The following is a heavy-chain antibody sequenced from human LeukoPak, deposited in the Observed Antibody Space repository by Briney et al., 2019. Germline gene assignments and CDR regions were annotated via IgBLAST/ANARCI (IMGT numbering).Heavy chain of an antibody. CDR3: ARHSGYSYGYAYYYYYMDV. J-gene: IGHJ6*03. Sequence: SEILSLTCTVSGGSISSSSYYWGWIRQPPGKGLEWIGSIYYSGSTYYNPSLKSRVTISVDPSKNQFSLKLSSVTAADTAVYYCARHSGYSYGYAYYYYYMDVWGKGTTVTVSS. D-gene: IGHD5-18*01. CDR1: GGSISSSSYY. V-gene: IGHV4-39*01. CDR2: IYYSGST.